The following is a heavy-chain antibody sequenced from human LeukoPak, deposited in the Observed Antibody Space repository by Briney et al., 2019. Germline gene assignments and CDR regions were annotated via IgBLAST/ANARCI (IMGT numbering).Heavy chain of an antibody. D-gene: IGHD4-11*01. J-gene: IGHJ6*03. Sequence: GGSLRLSCAASGFTFDDYTMHWVRQAPGKGLEWVSLISWDGGSTYYADSAKGRFTISRDNSKNSLYLQMNSLRTEDTALYYCAAYSNYYYYMDVWGKGTTVTVSS. CDR2: ISWDGGST. V-gene: IGHV3-43*01. CDR1: GFTFDDYT. CDR3: AAYSNYYYYMDV.